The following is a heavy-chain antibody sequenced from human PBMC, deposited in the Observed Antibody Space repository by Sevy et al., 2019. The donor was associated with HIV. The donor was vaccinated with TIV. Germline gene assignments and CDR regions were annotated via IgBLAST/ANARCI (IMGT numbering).Heavy chain of an antibody. V-gene: IGHV3-11*06. CDR2: ISSGSTYT. CDR3: ARDRRNYAGQYFDY. Sequence: GGSLRLSCAASGFTFSDYYMSWIRQAPGKGLEWVSDISSGSTYTRYADSVKGRITISRDNAKKSLYLQMNSLRVEDTAVYYCARDRRNYAGQYFDYWGQGTLVTVSS. CDR1: GFTFSDYY. J-gene: IGHJ4*02. D-gene: IGHD1-7*01.